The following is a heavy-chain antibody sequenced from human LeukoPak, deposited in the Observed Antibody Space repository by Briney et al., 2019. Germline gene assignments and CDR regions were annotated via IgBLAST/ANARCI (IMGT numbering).Heavy chain of an antibody. V-gene: IGHV4-34*01. J-gene: IGHJ6*02. Sequence: KPSETLSLTCAVSGGPLSHYYWTWIRQPPGKGLEWIGEINESGSTNYDPSLKSRVTISVDTSKNHFSLNLTSVTAADTAVYYCASRIGRYLYYFGMDVWGQGTTVTVSS. CDR2: INESGST. CDR1: GGPLSHYY. CDR3: ASRIGRYLYYFGMDV. D-gene: IGHD1-26*01.